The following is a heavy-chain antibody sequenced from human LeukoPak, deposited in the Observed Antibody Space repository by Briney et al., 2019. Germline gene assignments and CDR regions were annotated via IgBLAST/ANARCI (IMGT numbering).Heavy chain of an antibody. CDR2: INPNSGGT. V-gene: IGHV1-2*02. CDR1: GYTVTGYY. J-gene: IGHJ4*02. CDR3: ARDLSGSYPDLDYYFDY. D-gene: IGHD1-26*01. Sequence: GASVKVSRKASGYTVTGYYMHWGRQAAGQGLEWRGGINPNSGGTNYAQKLQGRVTMTRATSISTAYMELSRLRSDDTAVYYCARDLSGSYPDLDYYFDYWGQGTLVTVSS.